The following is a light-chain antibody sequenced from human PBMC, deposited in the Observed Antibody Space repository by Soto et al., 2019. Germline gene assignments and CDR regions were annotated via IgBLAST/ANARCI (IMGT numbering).Light chain of an antibody. CDR2: EGS. V-gene: IGLV2-23*01. CDR3: CSYAGSSTLVV. Sequence: QSALTQPASVSGSPGQSITISCTGTSSDVGSYNIVSWYQQHPGKAPKLMIYEGSKRPSGVSNRFSGSKSGNTASLTISGLQAEGEADYYCCSYAGSSTLVVFGGGTKVTVL. J-gene: IGLJ2*01. CDR1: SSDVGSYNI.